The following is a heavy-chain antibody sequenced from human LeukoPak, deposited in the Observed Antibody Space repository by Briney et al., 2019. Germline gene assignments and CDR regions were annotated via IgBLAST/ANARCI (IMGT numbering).Heavy chain of an antibody. CDR1: GGTFSSYA. CDR2: IIPILGIA. V-gene: IGHV1-69*04. CDR3: ARDNWFDP. Sequence: SVKASCKASGGTFSSYAISWVRQAPGQGLEWMGRIIPILGIANYAQKFQGRVTITADKSTSTAYMELSSLRSEDTAVYNCARDNWFDPWGQGTLVTVSS. J-gene: IGHJ5*02.